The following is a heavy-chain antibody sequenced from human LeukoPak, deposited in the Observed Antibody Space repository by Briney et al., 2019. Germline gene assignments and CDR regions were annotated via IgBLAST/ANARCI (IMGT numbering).Heavy chain of an antibody. CDR3: AADNGDHLFDY. CDR1: GFTFNSYA. CDR2: ISGSGGGT. J-gene: IGHJ4*02. V-gene: IGHV3-23*01. Sequence: PGGSLRLSCAASGFTFNSYAMSWVRQAPEKGLEWVATISGSGGGTYYADSVKGRYTISRDNSKNTLYLQMNSLRAEDTAVYYCAADNGDHLFDYWGQGTLVTVSS. D-gene: IGHD4-17*01.